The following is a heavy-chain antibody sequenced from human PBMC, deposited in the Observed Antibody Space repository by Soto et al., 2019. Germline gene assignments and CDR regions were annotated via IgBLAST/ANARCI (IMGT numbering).Heavy chain of an antibody. Sequence: QVQLVQSGAEVKKPGSSVKVSCKASGGTFSSYAISWVRQAPGQGLEWMGGISAYNGNTNYAQKLQGRVTMTTDTSTSTAYMELRSLRSDDTAVYYCARGDTPTYYYYGMDVWGQGTTVTVSS. J-gene: IGHJ6*02. D-gene: IGHD2-21*02. CDR1: GGTFSSYA. V-gene: IGHV1-18*01. CDR3: ARGDTPTYYYYGMDV. CDR2: ISAYNGNT.